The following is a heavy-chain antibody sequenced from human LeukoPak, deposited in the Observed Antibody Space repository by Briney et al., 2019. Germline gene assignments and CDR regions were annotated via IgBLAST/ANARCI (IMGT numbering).Heavy chain of an antibody. D-gene: IGHD3-22*01. CDR1: GFTVSSNY. Sequence: PGGSVRLSCAASGFTVSSNYMNWVRQAPGKGLEWVSVIYSGGSTYYADSVKGRFTISRDNSKNTLYLQMNSLRAEDTAVYYCARDPATYYYDSSVVDIWGQGTMVAVSS. CDR2: IYSGGST. J-gene: IGHJ3*02. V-gene: IGHV3-53*01. CDR3: ARDPATYYYDSSVVDI.